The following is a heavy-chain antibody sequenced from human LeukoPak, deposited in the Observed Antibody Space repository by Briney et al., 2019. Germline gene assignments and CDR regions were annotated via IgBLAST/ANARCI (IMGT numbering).Heavy chain of an antibody. CDR2: INHSGST. Sequence: SETLSLTCTVSGGSVSTGTYFWSWIRQPPGKGLEWIGEINHSGSTNYNPSLKSRVTISVDTSKNQFSLKLSSVTAADTAVYYCARVRGYVVAVDYWGQGTLVTVSS. J-gene: IGHJ4*02. D-gene: IGHD2-15*01. CDR3: ARVRGYVVAVDY. CDR1: GGSVSTGTYF. V-gene: IGHV4-34*01.